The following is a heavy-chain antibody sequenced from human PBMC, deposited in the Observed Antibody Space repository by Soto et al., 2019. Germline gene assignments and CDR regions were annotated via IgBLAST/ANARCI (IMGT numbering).Heavy chain of an antibody. CDR1: GFTFNNYA. D-gene: IGHD5-18*01. CDR2: INGGGIT. Sequence: HPGGSLRLSCAASGFTFNNYALNWVRQTPGKGLEWVSAINGGGITFYTDSVKGRFTISRDNSKNTVSLQMSSLRAEDTAVYYCARDQIGYGRFDYWGQGAQVTVSS. V-gene: IGHV3-23*01. J-gene: IGHJ4*02. CDR3: ARDQIGYGRFDY.